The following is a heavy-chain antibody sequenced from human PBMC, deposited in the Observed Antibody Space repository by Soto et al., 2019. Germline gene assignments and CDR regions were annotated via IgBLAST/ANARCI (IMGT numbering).Heavy chain of an antibody. D-gene: IGHD3-10*01. CDR1: GGSIDSGDYY. CDR3: ARGGGNFDY. V-gene: IGHV4-61*08. J-gene: IGHJ4*02. Sequence: SETLSLTCTVSGGSIDSGDYYWSWIRQPPGKGLEWIGYVYYSGTTNYNPFLKSRVTLSLDKSKNQFSLKMNSVTAADTAVYYCARGGGNFDYWGQGTLVTVSS. CDR2: VYYSGTT.